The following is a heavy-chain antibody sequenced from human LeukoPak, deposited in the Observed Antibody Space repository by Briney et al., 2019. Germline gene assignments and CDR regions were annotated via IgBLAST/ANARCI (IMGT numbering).Heavy chain of an antibody. V-gene: IGHV4-31*03. CDR2: IYYSGSS. D-gene: IGHD2-21*01. J-gene: IGHJ6*02. Sequence: SGTLSLTCTVSGGSISSGGYYWSWIRQHPGKGLEWIGYIYYSGSSYYNPSLKSRVTISVDTSKNQFSLKLSSVTAADTAVYYCARSVIYGMDVWGQGTTVTVSS. CDR3: ARSVIYGMDV. CDR1: GGSISSGGYY.